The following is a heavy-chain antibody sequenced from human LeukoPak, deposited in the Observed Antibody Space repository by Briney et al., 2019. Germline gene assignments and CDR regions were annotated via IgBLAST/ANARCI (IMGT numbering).Heavy chain of an antibody. J-gene: IGHJ4*02. D-gene: IGHD2-2*01. CDR2: IYYTGST. Sequence: SETLSLTCTVSGASVSSGDYCWGWIRQPPGKGLEWIAYIYYTGSTNYNPSLKSRVTISLDTSKNQFSLKLSSVTAADTAVYYCARVDTSWYSSDYWGQGALVTVSS. CDR3: ARVDTSWYSSDY. V-gene: IGHV4-61*08. CDR1: GASVSSGDYC.